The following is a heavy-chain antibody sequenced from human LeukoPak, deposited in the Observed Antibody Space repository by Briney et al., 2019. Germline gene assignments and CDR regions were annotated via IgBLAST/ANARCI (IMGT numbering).Heavy chain of an antibody. CDR2: IRSKAYGGTA. Sequence: PGRSLVLSCTASGFTFGDWAMGWVRQAPGEGLEWVGFIRSKAYGGTAEYAASVKGGFTISRDDSKSIAYLQMHNLKTEDTAVYYCTTLIAQGYYFNYWGQGTLVTVSS. J-gene: IGHJ4*02. D-gene: IGHD6-13*01. CDR1: GFTFGDWA. CDR3: TTLIAQGYYFNY. V-gene: IGHV3-49*04.